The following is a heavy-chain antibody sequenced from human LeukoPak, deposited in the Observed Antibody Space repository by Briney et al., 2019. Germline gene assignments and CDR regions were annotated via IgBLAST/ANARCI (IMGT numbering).Heavy chain of an antibody. CDR2: ISYDGSNK. Sequence: HPGGSLRLSCAASGFTFSSYAMHWVRQAPGKGLEWVAVISYDGSNKYYADSVKGRFTIPRDNSKNTLYLQMNSLRAEDTAVYYCARDFFPSSSWNYFDYWGQGTLVTVSS. CDR3: ARDFFPSSSWNYFDY. D-gene: IGHD6-13*01. CDR1: GFTFSSYA. V-gene: IGHV3-30*01. J-gene: IGHJ4*02.